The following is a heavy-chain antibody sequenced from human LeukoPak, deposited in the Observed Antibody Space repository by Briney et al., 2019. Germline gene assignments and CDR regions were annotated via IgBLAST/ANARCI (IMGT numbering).Heavy chain of an antibody. D-gene: IGHD3-10*01. V-gene: IGHV1-18*01. CDR2: ISAYNGNT. Sequence: ASVKVSCKASGYTFTSYGISWVRQAPGQGLEWMGWISAYNGNTNYAQKLQGRVTMTTDTSTSTAYMELRSLRSDDTAVYYCARSHQYYYGSGSYSDYWGQGTLVTVSS. CDR3: ARSHQYYYGSGSYSDY. J-gene: IGHJ4*02. CDR1: GYTFTSYG.